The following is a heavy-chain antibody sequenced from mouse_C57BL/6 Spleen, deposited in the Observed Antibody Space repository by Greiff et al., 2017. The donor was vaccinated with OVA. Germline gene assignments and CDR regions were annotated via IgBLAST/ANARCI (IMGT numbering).Heavy chain of an antibody. CDR1: GFTFSSYG. J-gene: IGHJ4*01. Sequence: EVKLMESGGDLVKPGGSLKLSCAASGFTFSSYGMSWVRQPPDKRLEWVATISSGGSYTYYPDSVKGRFTISRDNAKNTLYLQMSSLKSEDTAMYYCARHAPAYGYDDAMDYWGQGTSVTVSS. D-gene: IGHD2-2*01. CDR3: ARHAPAYGYDDAMDY. V-gene: IGHV5-6*01. CDR2: ISSGGSYT.